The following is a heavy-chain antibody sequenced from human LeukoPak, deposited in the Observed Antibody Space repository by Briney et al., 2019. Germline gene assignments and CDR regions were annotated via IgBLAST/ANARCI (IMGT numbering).Heavy chain of an antibody. CDR3: SYCSGGSCYSEYFQH. D-gene: IGHD2-15*01. V-gene: IGHV1-69*13. CDR1: GGTFSSYA. J-gene: IGHJ1*01. CDR2: IIPIFGTA. Sequence: SVKVSCKASGGTFSSYAISWVRQAPGQGLEWMGGIIPIFGTANYAQKFQGRVTITADESTGTAYMELSSLRSEDTAVYYCSYCSGGSCYSEYFQHWGQGTLVTVSS.